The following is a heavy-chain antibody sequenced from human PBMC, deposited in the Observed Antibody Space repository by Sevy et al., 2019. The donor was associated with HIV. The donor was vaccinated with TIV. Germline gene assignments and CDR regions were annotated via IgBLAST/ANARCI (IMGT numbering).Heavy chain of an antibody. CDR1: GYTFTGYY. V-gene: IGHV1-2*06. J-gene: IGHJ4*02. Sequence: ASVKVSCKASGYTFTGYYMHWVRQAPGQGLEWMGRINPNSGGTNYAQKFQGRVTITLDTSISTAYMELSRLSSDDTAVYYCARDVEGYTYGYAFDYWGQGTLVTVSS. D-gene: IGHD5-18*01. CDR3: ARDVEGYTYGYAFDY. CDR2: INPNSGGT.